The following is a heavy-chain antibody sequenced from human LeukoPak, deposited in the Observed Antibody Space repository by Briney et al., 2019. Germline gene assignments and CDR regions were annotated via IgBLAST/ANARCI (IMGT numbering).Heavy chain of an antibody. Sequence: SETLSLTCTVSGYSISSGYYWGWIRQPPGKGLEWIGSIYTSGSTNYNPSLKSRVTISVDTSKNQFSLKLSSVTAADTAVYYCARGSRITGGEVDYWGQGTLVTVSS. CDR1: GYSISSGYY. CDR3: ARGSRITGGEVDY. J-gene: IGHJ4*02. CDR2: IYTSGST. V-gene: IGHV4-38-2*02. D-gene: IGHD1-14*01.